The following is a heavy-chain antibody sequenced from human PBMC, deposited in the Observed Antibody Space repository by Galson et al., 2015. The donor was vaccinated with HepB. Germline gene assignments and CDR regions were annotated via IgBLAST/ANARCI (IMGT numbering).Heavy chain of an antibody. J-gene: IGHJ4*02. CDR1: GFTFSSYA. D-gene: IGHD3-22*01. V-gene: IGHV3-23*01. CDR2: ISDSGGST. CDR3: ASLRGYYYDTSGFYPADY. Sequence: SLRLSCAASGFTFSSYAMSWVRQTPGWGLEWVSAISDSGGSTYYADSVKGRFTISRDNSKTTLFLQMHTLRAEDMAVYYCASLRGYYYDTSGFYPADYWGQGTLVTVSS.